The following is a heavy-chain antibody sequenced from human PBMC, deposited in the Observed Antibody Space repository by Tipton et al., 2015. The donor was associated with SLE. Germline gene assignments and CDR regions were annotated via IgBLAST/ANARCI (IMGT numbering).Heavy chain of an antibody. CDR2: ISGSGGST. CDR3: TTRIEMGAFDAFDI. Sequence: SLRLSCAASGFTFSSYAMSWVRQAPGKGLEWVSAISGSGGSTYYADSVKGRFTISIDNSKNTLYLQMNSLKTEDTAVYYCTTRIEMGAFDAFDIWGQGTMVTVSS. V-gene: IGHV3-23*01. CDR1: GFTFSSYA. J-gene: IGHJ3*02. D-gene: IGHD1-26*01.